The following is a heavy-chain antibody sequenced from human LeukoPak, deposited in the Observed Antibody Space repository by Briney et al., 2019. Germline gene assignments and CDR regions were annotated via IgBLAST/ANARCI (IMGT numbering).Heavy chain of an antibody. CDR1: GFTLSNYW. J-gene: IGHJ4*02. CDR3: ARGHSAY. Sequence: GGSLRLSCAASGFTLSNYWMTWVRQAPGKGLEWVANIKQDGSEKSYVDSVKGRFTISRDNAKNSLYLQMNSLRVEDTAVYYCARGHSAYWGQGTLVTVSS. V-gene: IGHV3-7*04. D-gene: IGHD3-10*01. CDR2: IKQDGSEK.